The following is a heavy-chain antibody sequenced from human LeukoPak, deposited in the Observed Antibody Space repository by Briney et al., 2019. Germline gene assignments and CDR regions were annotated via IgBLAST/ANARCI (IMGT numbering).Heavy chain of an antibody. J-gene: IGHJ4*01. Sequence: PSETLSLTCSVYGGSFSGYCWSWIRQPPGKGLEWIGEINHSGSTNYNPSLKTRVTISLDRSKDQFSLKLTSVTAADTAVYYCTRGKPETVFDPWGRGTLVTVSS. V-gene: IGHV4-34*01. CDR2: INHSGST. CDR1: GGSFSGYC. CDR3: TRGKPETVFDP.